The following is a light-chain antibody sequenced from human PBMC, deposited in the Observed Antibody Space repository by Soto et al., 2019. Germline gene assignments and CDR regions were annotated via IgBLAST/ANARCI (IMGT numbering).Light chain of an antibody. J-gene: IGLJ2*01. CDR3: QSYDSSLSGSGV. Sequence: QSVLTQPPSVSGAPGQRVTISSTGSSSNIGAGYDVHWYQQLPGTAPKLLIYGNSNRPSGVPDRFSGSKSGTSASLAITGLQAEDEADYYCQSYDSSLSGSGVFGGGTTLTVL. V-gene: IGLV1-40*01. CDR2: GNS. CDR1: SSNIGAGYD.